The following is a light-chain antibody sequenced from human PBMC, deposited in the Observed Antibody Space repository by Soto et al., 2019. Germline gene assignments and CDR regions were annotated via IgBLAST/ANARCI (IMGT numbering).Light chain of an antibody. CDR2: DAS. Sequence: EFVLTQSPGTLSLSPGEGATLSFRASQTVRNNYLAWYQQKPGQAPRLLIYDASSRATGIPDRFSGGGSGTDFTLTISRLEPEDFAVYYCQQFSSYPLTFGGGTKVDIK. V-gene: IGKV3-20*01. CDR3: QQFSSYPLT. J-gene: IGKJ4*01. CDR1: QTVRNNY.